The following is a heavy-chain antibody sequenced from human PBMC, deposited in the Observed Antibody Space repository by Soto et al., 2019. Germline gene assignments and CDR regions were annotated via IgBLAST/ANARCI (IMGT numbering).Heavy chain of an antibody. D-gene: IGHD4-17*01. Sequence: QVQLVQSGAEVKKPGASVKVSCKASGYTFTSYDINWVRQATGQGLEWMGWMNPNSGNTGYAQKFQGRVTMTRNTSISTAYMELSSLRSDDTAVYYCARGDYGDYGPPFYYYYYYMDVWGKGTTVTVSS. V-gene: IGHV1-8*01. CDR2: MNPNSGNT. J-gene: IGHJ6*03. CDR1: GYTFTSYD. CDR3: ARGDYGDYGPPFYYYYYYMDV.